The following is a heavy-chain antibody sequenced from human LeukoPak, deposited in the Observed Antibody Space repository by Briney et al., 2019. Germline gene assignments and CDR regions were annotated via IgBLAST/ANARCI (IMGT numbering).Heavy chain of an antibody. J-gene: IGHJ4*02. Sequence: GGSLRLTCAASGFTFSNYGLHWVRQAPGKGLEWVSFIRYDGSNKYYIDSVKGRFTISRDNSRSTLYLQMNSLRAEDTALYYCAKAGARSPVTGTFDCWGQGTLVTVSS. CDR2: IRYDGSNK. V-gene: IGHV3-30*02. D-gene: IGHD6-19*01. CDR3: AKAGARSPVTGTFDC. CDR1: GFTFSNYG.